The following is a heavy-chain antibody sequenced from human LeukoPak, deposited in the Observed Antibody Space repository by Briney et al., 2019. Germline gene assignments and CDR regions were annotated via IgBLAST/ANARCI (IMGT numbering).Heavy chain of an antibody. V-gene: IGHV4-59*11. D-gene: IGHD6-19*01. CDR2: IYYRGNT. Sequence: SETLSLTCTVSDGSMSSHYWSWVRQPPGKDLEWVGYIYYRGNTNYNPSLKSRVTISVDTSKNQLSLKLISVTAADTAVYYCARAVRAVAGFWDYWGQGTLVTGPS. CDR3: ARAVRAVAGFWDY. CDR1: DGSMSSHY. J-gene: IGHJ4*02.